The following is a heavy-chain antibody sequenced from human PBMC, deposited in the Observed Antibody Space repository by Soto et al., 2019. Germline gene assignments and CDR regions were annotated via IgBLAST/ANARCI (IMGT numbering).Heavy chain of an antibody. J-gene: IGHJ4*02. CDR1: CFTFTRYG. Sequence: GAFMKVSCKASCFTFTRYGISWVRQGPGQGLEWMGWISAYNGNTNYAQKLQGRVTMTTDTSTSTAYMELRSLRSDDTAVYYCARGYDFWSGYYIDYWGQGTLVTVSS. CDR2: ISAYNGNT. V-gene: IGHV1-18*01. D-gene: IGHD3-3*01. CDR3: ARGYDFWSGYYIDY.